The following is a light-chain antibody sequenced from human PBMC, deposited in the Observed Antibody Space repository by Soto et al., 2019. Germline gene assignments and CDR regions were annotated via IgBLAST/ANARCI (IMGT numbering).Light chain of an antibody. V-gene: IGKV4-1*01. CDR2: WAS. Sequence: DIVMTQSPDSLAVSLGERASINCRSNQSVLYSSNDKNYLAWYQQKPGQSPKLLFYWASSRESGVPARFSGSGSGTEFTLTISSLQAEDVAVYYCQQYYSTPFTFGPGTIVEIK. CDR3: QQYYSTPFT. J-gene: IGKJ3*01. CDR1: QSVLYSSNDKNY.